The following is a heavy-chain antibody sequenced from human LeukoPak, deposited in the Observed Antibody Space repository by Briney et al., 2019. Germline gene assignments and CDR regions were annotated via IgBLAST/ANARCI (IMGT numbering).Heavy chain of an antibody. Sequence: ASVKVSCKASGGIFSGYAISWVRQAPGQGLEWMGGIIPIFGTPNYAQKFQGRVTITADESTSTAYMELISLRSEDTAVYYCARLGPHYGGNPDNWFDPWGQGTLVTVSS. CDR1: GGIFSGYA. CDR3: ARLGPHYGGNPDNWFDP. V-gene: IGHV1-69*13. J-gene: IGHJ5*02. D-gene: IGHD4-23*01. CDR2: IIPIFGTP.